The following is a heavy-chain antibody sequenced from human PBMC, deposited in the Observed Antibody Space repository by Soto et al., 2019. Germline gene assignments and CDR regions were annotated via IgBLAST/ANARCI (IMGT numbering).Heavy chain of an antibody. CDR2: IIPIFGTA. J-gene: IGHJ6*02. D-gene: IGHD2-15*01. V-gene: IGHV1-69*12. CDR1: GGTFSSYA. Sequence: QVQLVQSGAEVKKPGSSVKVSCKASGGTFSSYAISWVRQAPGQGLEWMGGIIPIFGTANYAQKFQGRVTITAAESTSTAYMELSSLRSEDTAVYYCARVGCSGGSCYYYGMDVWGQGTTVTVSS. CDR3: ARVGCSGGSCYYYGMDV.